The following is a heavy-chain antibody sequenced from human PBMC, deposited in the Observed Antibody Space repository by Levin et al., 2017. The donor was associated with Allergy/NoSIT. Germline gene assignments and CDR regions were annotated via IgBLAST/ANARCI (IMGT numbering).Heavy chain of an antibody. CDR3: AKDRSDLYDFFNGRNFDS. CDR1: GFSFGGYA. CDR2: ISATGGGT. J-gene: IGHJ4*02. D-gene: IGHD3-3*01. Sequence: GGSLRLSCAASGFSFGGYAMSWVRQAPGKGLEWVSSISATGGGTFYADSVKGRFTISRDNSNNSLSLQMSSLRAEDSALYYCAKDRSDLYDFFNGRNFDSWGQGTLVTVSS. V-gene: IGHV3-23*01.